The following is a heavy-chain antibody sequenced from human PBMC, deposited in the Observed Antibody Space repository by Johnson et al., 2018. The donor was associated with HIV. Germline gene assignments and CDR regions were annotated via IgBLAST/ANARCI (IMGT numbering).Heavy chain of an antibody. V-gene: IGHV3-66*01. CDR1: GFTVSSNY. Sequence: VQLVESGGGLVQPGGSLRLSCAASGFTVSSNYMSWVRQAPGKGLEWVSVIYSGGSTYYADSVKGRFTISRDNSKNTLYLQMNSLRAEDTAVYYCAKDQYRKLTTVAGIWGQGTMLTVSS. CDR3: AKDQYRKLTTVAGI. D-gene: IGHD4-17*01. J-gene: IGHJ3*02. CDR2: IYSGGST.